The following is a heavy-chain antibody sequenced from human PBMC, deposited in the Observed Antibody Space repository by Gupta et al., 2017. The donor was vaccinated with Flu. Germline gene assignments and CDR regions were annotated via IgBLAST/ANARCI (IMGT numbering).Heavy chain of an antibody. Sequence: QVRLVQSGAEVKKPGASVKVSGRASGYTFTDYSLHWVPQAPGQGPEWMGWINPNSGATNYAPKFQDRVTLTRDTSISTAYMELSRLRSDDTAVYYCARDHCGDSRCYSDYWGQGTLVTVSS. CDR2: INPNSGAT. CDR1: GYTFTDYS. V-gene: IGHV1-2*02. CDR3: ARDHCGDSRCYSDY. D-gene: IGHD2-21*01. J-gene: IGHJ4*02.